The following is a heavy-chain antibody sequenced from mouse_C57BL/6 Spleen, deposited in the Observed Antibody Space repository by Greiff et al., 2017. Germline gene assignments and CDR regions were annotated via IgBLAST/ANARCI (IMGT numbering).Heavy chain of an antibody. CDR2: IYPGDGDT. Sequence: VHLVESGAELVKPGASVKISCKASGYAFSSYWMNWVKQRPGKGLEWIGQIYPGDGDTNYNGKFKGKATLTADKSSSTAYMQLSSLTSEDSAVYFCATIYYGNYGYAMDYWGQGTSVTVSS. J-gene: IGHJ4*01. CDR3: ATIYYGNYGYAMDY. CDR1: GYAFSSYW. V-gene: IGHV1-80*01. D-gene: IGHD2-1*01.